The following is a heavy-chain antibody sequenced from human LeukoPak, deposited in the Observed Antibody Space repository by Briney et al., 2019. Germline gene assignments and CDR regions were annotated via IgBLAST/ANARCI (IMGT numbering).Heavy chain of an antibody. D-gene: IGHD1-26*01. CDR1: GGSISSYY. CDR2: IYTSGST. V-gene: IGHV4-4*07. CDR3: ARDSGSYYRAEYFQH. J-gene: IGHJ1*01. Sequence: SETLSLTCTVSGGSISSYYWSWIRQPAGKGLEWIGRIYTSGSTNYNPSLKSRFTMSVDTSKNKFSLKLSSVTAADTSVYYCARDSGSYYRAEYFQHWGQGTLVTVSS.